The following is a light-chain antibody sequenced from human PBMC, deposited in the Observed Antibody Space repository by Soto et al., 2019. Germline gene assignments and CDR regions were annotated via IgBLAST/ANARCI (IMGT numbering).Light chain of an antibody. CDR1: SGSVSTSYF. Sequence: QTVVTQEPSVSVSPGGTVTITCALSSGSVSTSYFPRWYQQTPGQPPRTLIYNTGTRSSGVPDRFSGSKSGNTASLTISGLQAEDEADYYCCSYAGSSTYVFGTGTKVTVL. CDR2: NTG. V-gene: IGLV8-61*01. CDR3: CSYAGSSTYV. J-gene: IGLJ1*01.